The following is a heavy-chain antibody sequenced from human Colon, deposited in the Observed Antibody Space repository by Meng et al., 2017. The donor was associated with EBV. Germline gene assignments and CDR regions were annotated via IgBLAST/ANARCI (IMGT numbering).Heavy chain of an antibody. J-gene: IGHJ4*02. CDR3: TDVGGDMI. CDR2: IKRASDDGTT. CDR1: GFTFTNSH. V-gene: IGHV3-15*01. D-gene: IGHD3-10*01. Sequence: EGPLGVSGGGLVKLGLSLRLSCAAFGFTFTNSHMTWVRQAPGKGLEWVGRIKRASDDGTTDYAAPVTGRFTISRDDSKSTVYLQMNSLKSEDTGVYYCTDVGGDMIWGQGTLVTVSS.